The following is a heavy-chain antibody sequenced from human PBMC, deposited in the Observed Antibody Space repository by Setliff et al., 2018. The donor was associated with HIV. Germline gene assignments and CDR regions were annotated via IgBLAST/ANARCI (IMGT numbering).Heavy chain of an antibody. CDR1: GDSITSGHFY. Sequence: SETLSLTCTVSGDSITSGHFYWGWIRQAPGKGLEWIGNVYYRAKTGATTDHNPSLRSRISTSLDVSKNQLSLRLRSVTAADTAIYYCARGVAPPLAGDVWSGNGLWGQGTQVTVSS. D-gene: IGHD3-3*01. CDR3: ARGVAPPLAGDVWSGNGL. J-gene: IGHJ4*02. CDR2: VYYRAKTGATT. V-gene: IGHV4-61*01.